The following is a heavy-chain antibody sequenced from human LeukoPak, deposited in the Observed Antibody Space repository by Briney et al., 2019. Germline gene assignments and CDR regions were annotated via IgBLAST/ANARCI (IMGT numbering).Heavy chain of an antibody. J-gene: IGHJ5*02. V-gene: IGHV4-39*01. CDR3: ARHRGLGYCTTTSCYHLDWFDP. Sequence: SETPSLTCTVSGGSISSSSYYWGWIRQPPGKGLEWIASIYYSGSTYYNPSLKSRVTISVDTSKNQSSLKLSSVTAADTAVYYCARHRGLGYCTTTSCYHLDWFDPWGQGALVTVSS. D-gene: IGHD2-2*01. CDR2: IYYSGST. CDR1: GGSISSSSYY.